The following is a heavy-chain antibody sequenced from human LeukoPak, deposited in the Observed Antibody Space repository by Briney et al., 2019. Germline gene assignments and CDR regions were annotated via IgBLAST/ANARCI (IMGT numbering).Heavy chain of an antibody. J-gene: IGHJ4*02. D-gene: IGHD5-12*01. CDR1: GFTFTNYW. Sequence: GGSLRLSCAASGFTFTNYWMNWVRQAPGKGLEWVANIKQDGSEKNSVDSLKGRFTISRDNAKNSLYLQMNSLRVEDTAVYYCAGGSGWLIDYWGQGTLVTVSS. V-gene: IGHV3-7*01. CDR3: AGGSGWLIDY. CDR2: IKQDGSEK.